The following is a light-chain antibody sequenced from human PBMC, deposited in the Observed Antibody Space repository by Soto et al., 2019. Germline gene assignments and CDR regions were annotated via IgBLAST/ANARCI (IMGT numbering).Light chain of an antibody. CDR1: RSNIGAGYD. CDR3: QSYDSSLSGRG. J-gene: IGLJ3*02. V-gene: IGLV1-40*01. Sequence: QSVLTQPPSVSGAPGQRVTISCTGSRSNIGAGYDVHWYQQLPGTAPKLLIYGNSNRPSGVPDRFSGSKSGTSASLASTGLQAEDEADDYCQSYDSSLSGRGFGGGTKLTVL. CDR2: GNS.